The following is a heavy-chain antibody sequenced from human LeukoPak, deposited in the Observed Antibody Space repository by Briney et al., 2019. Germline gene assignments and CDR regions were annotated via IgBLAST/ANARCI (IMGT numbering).Heavy chain of an antibody. D-gene: IGHD6-13*01. V-gene: IGHV3-7*01. CDR3: ARDLDSSTWYRGFDY. CDR2: IKEDGSEK. CDR1: GFSFSSYW. J-gene: IGHJ4*02. Sequence: GGSLRLSCAASGFSFSSYWMSWVRQAPGKGLEWVANIKEDGSEKYYVDAVKGRFTISRDNAKNSLYLQMNSLRAEDTAVYYCARDLDSSTWYRGFDYWGQGTLITVSS.